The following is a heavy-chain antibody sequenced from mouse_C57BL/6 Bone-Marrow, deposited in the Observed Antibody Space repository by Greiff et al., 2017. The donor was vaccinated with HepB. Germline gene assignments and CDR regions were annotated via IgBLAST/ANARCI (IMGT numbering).Heavy chain of an antibody. J-gene: IGHJ4*01. CDR3: ARLDYSNYYAMDY. CDR1: GFTFSDYG. V-gene: IGHV5-17*01. Sequence: EVKLEESGGGLVKPGGSLKLSCAASGFTFSDYGMHWVRQAPEKGLEWVAYISSGSRTNYYADTVKGRFTISRDNAKHTLFLQMTSLRSEDTAMYYCARLDYSNYYAMDYWGQGTSVTVSS. D-gene: IGHD2-5*01. CDR2: ISSGSRTN.